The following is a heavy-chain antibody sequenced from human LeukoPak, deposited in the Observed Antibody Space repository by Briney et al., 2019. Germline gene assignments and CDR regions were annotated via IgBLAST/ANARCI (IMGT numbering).Heavy chain of an antibody. D-gene: IGHD2-21*02. CDR2: ISRSGGNT. CDR3: AKHAYCGGDCYLNFDY. J-gene: IGHJ4*02. CDR1: GFTVSSKY. Sequence: GGSLRLSCAVSGFTVSSKYMSWVRQAPGKGLEWVSAISRSGGNTYYADSVKGRFTISRDNSKNTLYLQMNSLRAEDTAVYYCAKHAYCGGDCYLNFDYWGQGTLVTVSS. V-gene: IGHV3-23*01.